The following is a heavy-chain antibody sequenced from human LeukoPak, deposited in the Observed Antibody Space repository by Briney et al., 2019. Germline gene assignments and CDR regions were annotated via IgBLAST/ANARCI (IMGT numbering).Heavy chain of an antibody. CDR1: GFTVSSNY. V-gene: IGHV3-53*01. CDR3: ARGSRGVTLYYYYYMDV. Sequence: GGSLRLSCAASGFTVSSNYMSWVRQAPGKGLEWVSVIYSGGSTYYADSVKGRFTISRDNSKNTLYLQMNSLRAEDTAVYYCARGSRGVTLYYYYYMDVWGKGTTVTISS. CDR2: IYSGGST. D-gene: IGHD2-21*02. J-gene: IGHJ6*03.